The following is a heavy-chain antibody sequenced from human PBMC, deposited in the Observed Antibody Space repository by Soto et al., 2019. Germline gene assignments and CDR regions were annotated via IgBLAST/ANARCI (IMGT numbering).Heavy chain of an antibody. D-gene: IGHD6-19*01. CDR1: GGSVTNDY. Sequence: SETLSLTCSVSGGSVTNDYWSWVRQPPVKGLEWIGFISKSGITNYNPSLKSRVTISVDTSKPQFSLRLSSVTAADTAVYYCARDVYSSPRIWGQGTLVTVSS. CDR2: ISKSGIT. CDR3: ARDVYSSPRI. V-gene: IGHV4-59*02. J-gene: IGHJ4*02.